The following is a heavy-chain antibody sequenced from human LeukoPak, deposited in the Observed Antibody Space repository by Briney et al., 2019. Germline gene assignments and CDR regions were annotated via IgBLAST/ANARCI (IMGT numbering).Heavy chain of an antibody. CDR1: GYSISSGYY. D-gene: IGHD6-13*01. V-gene: IGHV4-38-2*01. CDR2: IYNSGRS. Sequence: SETLSLTCAVAGYSISSGYYGGGIRQTPGEGLEGIGHIYNSGRSYYNPALKSRVTISVDTSNNQFSLKLNSVTAADPAVYYCARGGLVEAAAGFDCWGQGTLVTVAS. J-gene: IGHJ4*02. CDR3: ARGGLVEAAAGFDC.